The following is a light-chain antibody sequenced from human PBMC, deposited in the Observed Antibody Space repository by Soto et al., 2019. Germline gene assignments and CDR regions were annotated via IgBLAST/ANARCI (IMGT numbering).Light chain of an antibody. Sequence: NVLKQSPGTVSLSPGERAALSCGASQSVSRNYLVWYQQKPGQAPRLLIYRTSSRATGIPDRFSGSESETDFTLTISRLEPDDSAVYYCQQYGSSPRTFGPGTKLDIK. CDR2: RTS. J-gene: IGKJ1*01. V-gene: IGKV3-20*01. CDR1: QSVSRNY. CDR3: QQYGSSPRT.